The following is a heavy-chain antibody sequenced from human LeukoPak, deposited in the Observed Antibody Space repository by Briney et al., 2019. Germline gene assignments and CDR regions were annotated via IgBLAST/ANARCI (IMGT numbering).Heavy chain of an antibody. Sequence: GGSLRLSCAASGFTFSEYWMHWVRQAPGKGLAWVSRLNSDGSITAYADSVKGRFTISRDNAKNTLYLQMNSLRAEDTAVYYCARDETTLPDYWGQGTLVTVSS. J-gene: IGHJ4*02. D-gene: IGHD1-14*01. V-gene: IGHV3-74*01. CDR1: GFTFSEYW. CDR3: ARDETTLPDY. CDR2: LNSDGSIT.